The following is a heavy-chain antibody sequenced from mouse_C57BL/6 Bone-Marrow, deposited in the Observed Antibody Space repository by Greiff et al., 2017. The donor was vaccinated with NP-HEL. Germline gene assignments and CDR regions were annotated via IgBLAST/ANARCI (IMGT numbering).Heavy chain of an antibody. V-gene: IGHV2-9-1*01. CDR1: GFSLTSYA. Sequence: VMLVESGPGLVAPSQSLSITCTVSGFSLTSYAISWVRQPPGKGLEWLGVIWTGGGTNYNSALKSRLSISKDNSKSQVFLKMNSLQTDDTARDYCARNYDGCLYYFDYWGQGTTLTVSS. CDR2: IWTGGGT. D-gene: IGHD2-3*01. J-gene: IGHJ2*01. CDR3: ARNYDGCLYYFDY.